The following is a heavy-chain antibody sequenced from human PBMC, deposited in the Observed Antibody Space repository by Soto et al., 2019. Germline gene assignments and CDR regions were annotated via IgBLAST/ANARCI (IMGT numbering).Heavy chain of an antibody. CDR2: VNWNGGST. Sequence: EVQLVESGGGVLRPGGSLRLSCAASGFTFDDYGMSWARQAPGKGLERVSGVNWNGGSTGYADSVKGRFTISRDNDKNSLYLQMNSLRAEDTAFYYCVRGASLNFDYWGQGTLVSVSS. D-gene: IGHD1-26*01. J-gene: IGHJ4*02. V-gene: IGHV3-20*04. CDR3: VRGASLNFDY. CDR1: GFTFDDYG.